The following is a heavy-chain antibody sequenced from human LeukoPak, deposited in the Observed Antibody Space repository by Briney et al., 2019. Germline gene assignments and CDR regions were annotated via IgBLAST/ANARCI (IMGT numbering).Heavy chain of an antibody. V-gene: IGHV4-34*01. CDR2: INHSGST. J-gene: IGHJ3*02. CDR3: ARAYYYDSSGNVDAFDI. Sequence: SETLSLTCAVYGGSFSGYYWSWIRQPPGKGLEWIGEINHSGSTNYNPSLKSRVTISVDTSKNQFSLKLSSVTAADTAVYYCARAYYYDSSGNVDAFDIWGQGTMVTVSS. CDR1: GGSFSGYY. D-gene: IGHD3-22*01.